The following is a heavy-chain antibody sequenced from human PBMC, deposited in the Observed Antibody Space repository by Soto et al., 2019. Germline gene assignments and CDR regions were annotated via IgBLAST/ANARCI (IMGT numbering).Heavy chain of an antibody. J-gene: IGHJ6*02. Sequence: EMLLVESGGGLVQPGGSLRLSCVASGFTFSGYWMSWVRQAPGKGLEWVANINRDGSEEHYVDSVKGRFTISRDNAKNSVYLQMDSLRGDDSAVYYCARDGGEVIPAAIGGGYGMDVWGQGTTVTVSS. D-gene: IGHD2-2*01. CDR1: GFTFSGYW. CDR2: INRDGSEE. CDR3: ARDGGEVIPAAIGGGYGMDV. V-gene: IGHV3-7*03.